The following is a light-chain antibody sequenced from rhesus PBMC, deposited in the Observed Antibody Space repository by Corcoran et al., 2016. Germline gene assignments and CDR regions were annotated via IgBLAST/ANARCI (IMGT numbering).Light chain of an antibody. CDR2: EVS. CDR3: SSYAVSNTFYI. J-gene: IGLJ1*01. V-gene: IGLV2-32*02. CDR1: SGDIGGYNY. Sequence: QAALTQPRSVSGSPGQSVTISCTGTSGDIGGYNYVSWYQQHPGTAPKLMIYEVSKRPSGVSDRFSGSKSCNTASLTISGLQAADEADYYCSSYAVSNTFYIFGAGTRLTV.